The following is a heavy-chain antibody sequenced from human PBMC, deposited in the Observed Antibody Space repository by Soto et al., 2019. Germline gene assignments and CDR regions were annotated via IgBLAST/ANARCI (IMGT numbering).Heavy chain of an antibody. CDR2: TFYTSEWHN. CDR1: GDSVSGYNVA. J-gene: IGHJ4*02. Sequence: QVQLQQSGPGLVKPSQTLSLTCAISGDSVSGYNVAWNWIRQSPSRGLEWLGRTFYTSEWHNDYAESVRGRITINPDTSKNQFSLELRSVSPDDTAVYFCARGRASAFDYWGQGTLVAVSS. CDR3: ARGRASAFDY. V-gene: IGHV6-1*01.